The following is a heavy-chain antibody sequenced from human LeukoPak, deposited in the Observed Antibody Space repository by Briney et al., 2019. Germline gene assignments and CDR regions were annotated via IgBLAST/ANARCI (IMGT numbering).Heavy chain of an antibody. V-gene: IGHV4-4*02. D-gene: IGHD1-26*01. J-gene: IGHJ4*02. Sequence: SETLSLTCAVSGDSISSSHWWSWVRQSPEKGLEWIGEIYHSGNTNYNPSLKSRVAISLDKSSNQFSLRLTSVTAADTAIYFCVREEMPGKFDYWGQGTLVTVSS. CDR3: VREEMPGKFDY. CDR2: IYHSGNT. CDR1: GDSISSSHW.